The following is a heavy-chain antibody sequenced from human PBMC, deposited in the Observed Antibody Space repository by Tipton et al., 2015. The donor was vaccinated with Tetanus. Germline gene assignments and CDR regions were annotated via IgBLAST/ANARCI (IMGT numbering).Heavy chain of an antibody. J-gene: IGHJ3*01. CDR2: IYYSGSS. Sequence: TLSLTCNVSGASMSSSSYYWDWIRQPPGKGLEGIGSIYYSGSSYYNPSLESRVTISLDTSKNRFSLKLTSVTAADAAVYYCARPSTTVTPRAFDVWGQGTMVTVSS. V-gene: IGHV4-39*01. D-gene: IGHD4-17*01. CDR3: ARPSTTVTPRAFDV. CDR1: GASMSSSSYY.